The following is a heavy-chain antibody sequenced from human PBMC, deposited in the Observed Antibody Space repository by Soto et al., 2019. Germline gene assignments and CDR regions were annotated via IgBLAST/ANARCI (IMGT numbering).Heavy chain of an antibody. CDR3: ARDQRATVVPYYDILTGPRTFAY. CDR1: GYTFTSYG. CDR2: ISAYNGNT. D-gene: IGHD3-9*01. Sequence: QVQLVQSGAEVKKPGASVKVSCKASGYTFTSYGISWVRQAPGQGLEWMGWISAYNGNTNYAQKLQGRVTMTTDTSTRTAYMELRSLRSDDTAVYYCARDQRATVVPYYDILTGPRTFAYWGQGTLVTVSS. V-gene: IGHV1-18*01. J-gene: IGHJ4*02.